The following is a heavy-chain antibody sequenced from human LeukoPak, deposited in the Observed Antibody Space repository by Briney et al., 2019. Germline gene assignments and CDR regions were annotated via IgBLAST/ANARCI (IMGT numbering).Heavy chain of an antibody. CDR2: IRYDGSNK. J-gene: IGHJ2*01. V-gene: IGHV3-30*02. D-gene: IGHD4-11*01. Sequence: GGSLRLSCAASGVTFSGYGMHWVRQAPGKGLEWVAFIRYDGSNKYYADSVKGRFTISRDNSKNTLYLQMNSLRAEDTAVYYCAKSGVTTLGWYFDLWGRGTLVTVSS. CDR3: AKSGVTTLGWYFDL. CDR1: GVTFSGYG.